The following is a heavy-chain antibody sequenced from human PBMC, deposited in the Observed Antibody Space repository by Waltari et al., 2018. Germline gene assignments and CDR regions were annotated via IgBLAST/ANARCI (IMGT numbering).Heavy chain of an antibody. Sequence: QVQLVQSGSEVKKPGASVKVSCKASGYDFDDYSIGWLRQAPGQGLEWMEWISSVQTNTRYAKNFQDRVIMTTDASTTTAYMEVRGLRSDDTAVYYCARSRYNFDSTGPYPHWGQGTVVTVSS. CDR1: GYDFDDYS. CDR2: ISSVQTNT. CDR3: ARSRYNFDSTGPYPH. V-gene: IGHV1-18*01. J-gene: IGHJ4*02. D-gene: IGHD3-22*01.